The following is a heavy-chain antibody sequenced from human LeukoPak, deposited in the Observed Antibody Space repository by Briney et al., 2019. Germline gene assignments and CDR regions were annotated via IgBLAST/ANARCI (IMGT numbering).Heavy chain of an antibody. Sequence: ASVKVSRKASGYTFTGYYMHWVRQAPGQGLEWMGWINPNSGGTNYAQKFQGWVTMTRDTSISTAYMELSRLRSDDTAVYYCARAGYSYGPGAPNWFDPWGQGTLVTVSS. J-gene: IGHJ5*02. V-gene: IGHV1-2*04. CDR1: GYTFTGYY. CDR3: ARAGYSYGPGAPNWFDP. CDR2: INPNSGGT. D-gene: IGHD5-18*01.